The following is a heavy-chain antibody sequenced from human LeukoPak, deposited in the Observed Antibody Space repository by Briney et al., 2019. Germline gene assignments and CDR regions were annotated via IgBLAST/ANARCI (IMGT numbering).Heavy chain of an antibody. CDR2: INSDGSST. V-gene: IGHV3-74*01. CDR1: GFTFSSYW. J-gene: IGHJ4*02. Sequence: GGSLRLSCGASGFTFSSYWMHWVRQAPGKGLVWVSRINSDGSSTSYADSVKGRFTISRDNAKNALYLQMNSLRAEDTAVYYCARAQHRGGSDYWGQGTLVTVSS. D-gene: IGHD2-15*01. CDR3: ARAQHRGGSDY.